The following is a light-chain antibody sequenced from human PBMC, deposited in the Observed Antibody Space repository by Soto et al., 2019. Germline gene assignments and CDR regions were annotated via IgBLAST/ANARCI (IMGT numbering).Light chain of an antibody. CDR1: NSDIGIYNY. V-gene: IGLV2-14*01. CDR2: EVS. CDR3: TSFTTTNIWV. Sequence: QSALTQPASVSGSPGQSITISCTGTNSDIGIYNYVSWYQQHPGKAPKLVICEVSNRPSGVPSRFSGSKSGNTASLTISGLRAEDEADYYCTSFTTTNIWVFGGGTKLTVL. J-gene: IGLJ3*02.